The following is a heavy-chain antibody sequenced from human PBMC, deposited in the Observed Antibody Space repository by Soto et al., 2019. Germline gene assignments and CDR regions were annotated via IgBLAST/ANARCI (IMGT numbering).Heavy chain of an antibody. CDR2: IYHSGST. CDR3: ARGSDTAMAPIDY. V-gene: IGHV4-30-2*01. Sequence: SETLSLTCAVSGGSISSGGYSWSWIRQPPGKGLEWIGYIYHSGSTYYNPSLKSRVTISVDRSKNQFSLKLSSVTAADTAVYYCARGSDTAMAPIDYWGQGTLVT. J-gene: IGHJ4*02. D-gene: IGHD5-18*01. CDR1: GGSISSGGYS.